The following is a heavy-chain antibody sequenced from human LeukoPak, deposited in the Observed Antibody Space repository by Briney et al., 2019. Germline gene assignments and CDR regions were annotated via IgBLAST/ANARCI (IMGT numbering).Heavy chain of an antibody. CDR2: TYSRGST. J-gene: IGHJ4*02. CDR1: GASFSAYY. D-gene: IGHD1-1*01. Sequence: SETLSLTCTVSGASFSAYYWSWIRQPPGKGLEWIGYTYSRGSTNHNPSLKSRVTISVDTSKNQFSLKLTSVTAADTAVYYCARINWNYFDYWGQGILVTVSS. CDR3: ARINWNYFDY. V-gene: IGHV4-4*09.